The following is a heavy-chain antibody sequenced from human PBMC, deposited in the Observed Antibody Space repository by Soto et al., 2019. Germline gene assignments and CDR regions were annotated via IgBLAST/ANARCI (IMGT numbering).Heavy chain of an antibody. Sequence: QVQLVESGGGLVKPGGSLRLSCAASGFTFSDYYMSWIRQAPGKGLEWVSYISSSGGSIYYADSVKGRFTISRDNAKNSLYLKMNSLRAEDTAVYYCARKKRYSSSSPLDSWGQGTLVTVSS. V-gene: IGHV3-11*01. CDR2: ISSSGGSI. CDR3: ARKKRYSSSSPLDS. CDR1: GFTFSDYY. J-gene: IGHJ4*02. D-gene: IGHD6-6*01.